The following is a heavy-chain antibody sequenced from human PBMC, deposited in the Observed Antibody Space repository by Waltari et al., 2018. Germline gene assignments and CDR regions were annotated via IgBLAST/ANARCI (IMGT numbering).Heavy chain of an antibody. Sequence: QVQLQESGPGLVKPSETLSLTCAVSGYSISSGYYWGWIGQPPGKGLEWIGSIYHSGSTYYNPSLKSRVTISVDTSKNQFSLKLSSVTAADTAVYYCARDRGYSSGWYGSDYWGQGTLVTVSS. J-gene: IGHJ4*02. CDR1: GYSISSGYY. CDR3: ARDRGYSSGWYGSDY. D-gene: IGHD6-19*01. CDR2: IYHSGST. V-gene: IGHV4-38-2*02.